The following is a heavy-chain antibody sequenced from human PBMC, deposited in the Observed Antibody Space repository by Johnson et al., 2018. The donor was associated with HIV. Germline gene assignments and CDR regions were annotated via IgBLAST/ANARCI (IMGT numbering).Heavy chain of an antibody. CDR2: IKQDGSEK. D-gene: IGHD1-14*01. V-gene: IGHV3-7*01. Sequence: VQLVESGGGLIQPGGSLRLSCAASGFTFSSYWMSWVRQAPGKGLEWVANIKQDGSEKFYVDSVKGRFTISRDNAKNSLYLQLNSLRAEDTAVYYCARANPSRMAAAFDIWGQGTMVTVSS. CDR1: GFTFSSYW. CDR3: ARANPSRMAAAFDI. J-gene: IGHJ3*02.